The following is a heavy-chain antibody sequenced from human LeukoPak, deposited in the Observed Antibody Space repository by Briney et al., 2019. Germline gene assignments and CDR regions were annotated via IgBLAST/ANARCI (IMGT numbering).Heavy chain of an antibody. CDR2: IYYSGST. V-gene: IGHV4-59*08. D-gene: IGHD6-19*01. CDR1: GGSISPYY. CDR3: AGHYGSSSGWYYY. J-gene: IGHJ4*02. Sequence: PSETLSLTCTVSGGSISPYYWSWIRQPPGKGLEWIGYIYYSGSTNYNPSLKSRVTMSVDTSKNQFSLRLSSVTAADTAVYYCAGHYGSSSGWYYYWGQGTLVTVSS.